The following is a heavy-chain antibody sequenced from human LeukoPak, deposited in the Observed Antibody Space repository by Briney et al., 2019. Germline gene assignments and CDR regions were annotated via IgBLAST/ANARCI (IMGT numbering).Heavy chain of an antibody. CDR3: AKDGPAAAFPLDY. CDR1: GFSFSSYV. J-gene: IGHJ4*02. D-gene: IGHD6-13*01. Sequence: GGSLRLSCAASGFSFSSYVMSWVRQAPGKGLEWVSGITGSGGTTYYADSVKGRFTISRDNSKNTLYLQMNSLRAEDTAVYYCAKDGPAAAFPLDYWGQGTLVTVSS. CDR2: ITGSGGTT. V-gene: IGHV3-23*01.